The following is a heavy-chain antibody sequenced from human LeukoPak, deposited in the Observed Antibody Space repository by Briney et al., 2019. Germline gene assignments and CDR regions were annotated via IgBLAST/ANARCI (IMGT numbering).Heavy chain of an antibody. CDR2: ISAYNGNT. Sequence: ASVKVSCKASGYTFTSYGISWVRQAPGQGLEWMGWISAYNGNTNYAQKLQGRVTMTTDTSTSTAYMELRSLRSDDTAVYYCARGRIVRGYCSGGSCYLYWGQGTLVTVSS. CDR3: ARGRIVRGYCSGGSCYLY. CDR1: GYTFTSYG. J-gene: IGHJ4*02. V-gene: IGHV1-18*01. D-gene: IGHD2-15*01.